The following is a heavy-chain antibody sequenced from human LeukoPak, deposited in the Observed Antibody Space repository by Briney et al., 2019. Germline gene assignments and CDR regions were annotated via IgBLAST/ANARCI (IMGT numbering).Heavy chain of an antibody. CDR1: GFTFSTYG. CDR2: ISSSSSI. Sequence: GGSLRLSCAASGFTFSTYGMSWVRQAPGKGLEWVSYISSSSSIYYADSVKGRFTISRDNAKTSLYLQMNSLRDEDTAVYYCARPSMVQGTNIAAFDSWGQGTLVTVSS. V-gene: IGHV3-48*02. J-gene: IGHJ4*02. D-gene: IGHD3-10*01. CDR3: ARPSMVQGTNIAAFDS.